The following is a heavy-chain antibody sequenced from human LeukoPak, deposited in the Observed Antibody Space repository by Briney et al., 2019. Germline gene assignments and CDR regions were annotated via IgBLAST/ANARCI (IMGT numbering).Heavy chain of an antibody. V-gene: IGHV4-38-2*02. CDR2: VSNSGTT. J-gene: IGHJ1*01. D-gene: IGHD1-26*01. Sequence: SETLSLTCIVSGYSVSSGYYWGWSRRSPGKGLEWLAAVSNSGTTYYSPSLKGRVTISLHTFNNEFSLRLTYVTAADTGVYSCARAPGSGCSDWAQGARDRVS. CDR3: ARAPGSGCSD. CDR1: GYSVSSGYY.